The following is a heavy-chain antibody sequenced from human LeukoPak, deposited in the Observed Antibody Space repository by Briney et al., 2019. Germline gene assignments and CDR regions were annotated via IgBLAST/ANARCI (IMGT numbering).Heavy chain of an antibody. D-gene: IGHD6-19*01. V-gene: IGHV1-46*01. J-gene: IGHJ4*02. Sequence: ASVKVSCKASGYTFTGYYIHWVRQAPGQGLEWMGIINPSAGITTYAQKFQGRVTMTSDTSTSTIYMDLSSLKFEDTAVYYCARDSEAVAGLDWWGQGTLVTVSS. CDR2: INPSAGIT. CDR1: GYTFTGYY. CDR3: ARDSEAVAGLDW.